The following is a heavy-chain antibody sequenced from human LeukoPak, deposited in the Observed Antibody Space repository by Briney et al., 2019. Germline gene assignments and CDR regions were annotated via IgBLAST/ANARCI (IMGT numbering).Heavy chain of an antibody. CDR1: GFTFSSYS. V-gene: IGHV3-21*01. CDR2: ISSSSSYI. J-gene: IGHJ4*02. D-gene: IGHD3-10*01. CDR3: ARAYYGSGIPYYFDY. Sequence: GRSLRLSRAASGFTFSSYSMNWVRQAPGKGLEWVSSISSSSSYIYYADSVKGRFTISRDNAKNSLYLQMNSLRAEDTAVYYCARAYYGSGIPYYFDYWGQGTLVTVSS.